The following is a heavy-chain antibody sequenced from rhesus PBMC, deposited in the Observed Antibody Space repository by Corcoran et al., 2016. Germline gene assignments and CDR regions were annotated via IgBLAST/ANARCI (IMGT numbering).Heavy chain of an antibody. V-gene: IGHV3-8*01. CDR3: ARDLGY. Sequence: EVQLVESGGGLVQPGGSLRLSCTGSGFTFGSYYMYWVRQAPGKGLEWVSAIHTGGGSTWYTDSVKCRFTISKENAKNTLYRQMDSLRAEDTAVYYCARDLGYWGQGVLVTVSS. CDR1: GFTFGSYY. J-gene: IGHJ4*01. CDR2: IHTGGGST.